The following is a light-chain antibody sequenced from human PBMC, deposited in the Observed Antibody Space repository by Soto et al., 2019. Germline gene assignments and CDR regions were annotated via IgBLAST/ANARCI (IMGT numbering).Light chain of an antibody. V-gene: IGKV3-15*01. CDR3: QQYNNWPLT. J-gene: IGKJ4*01. CDR2: GAS. CDR1: QSLSSN. Sequence: ELVMTQSPATLSVSPGERATLSCRASQSLSSNLAWYQQKPGQAPRLLIYGASTRATGIPARFSGSGSGTECTLTISSLQSEDFTVYYCQQYNNWPLTFGGGNKVDI.